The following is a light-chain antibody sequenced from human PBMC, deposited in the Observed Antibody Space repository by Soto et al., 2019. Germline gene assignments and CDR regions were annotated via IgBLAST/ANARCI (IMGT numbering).Light chain of an antibody. CDR1: SSDIGSYNL. Sequence: QSALTQPASLSGSPGQSITISCAGTSSDIGSYNLVSWCQQHPGQAPKLMIYEGNKRPSGVSNRFSGSKSGNTASLTISGLQAEDEADYYCCSYAGARLWLFGGGTKVTVL. J-gene: IGLJ3*02. V-gene: IGLV2-23*01. CDR2: EGN. CDR3: CSYAGARLWL.